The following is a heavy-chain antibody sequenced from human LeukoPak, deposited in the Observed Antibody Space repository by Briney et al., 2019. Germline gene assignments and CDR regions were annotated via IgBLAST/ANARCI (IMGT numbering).Heavy chain of an antibody. CDR3: ARGTESSGWNFDY. CDR1: GGSFSGHY. D-gene: IGHD6-25*01. Sequence: SETLSLTCAVYGGSFSGHYWTWIRQSPGKGLEWIGGINHSGSTNYNPSLKSRVAISLDASENQSSLRVTSVTAADTAVYYCARGTESSGWNFDYWGQGTLVTVPS. J-gene: IGHJ4*02. V-gene: IGHV4-34*01. CDR2: INHSGST.